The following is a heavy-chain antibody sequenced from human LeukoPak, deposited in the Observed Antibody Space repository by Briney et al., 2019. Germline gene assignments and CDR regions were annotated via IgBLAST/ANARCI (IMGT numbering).Heavy chain of an antibody. CDR3: AKEGAGSSNRYFQH. V-gene: IGHV3-23*01. CDR2: ISGSGSYT. CDR1: GFTFSTYA. Sequence: GGSLRLSCAASGFTFSTYAMNWVRQAPGKGLEWVSVISGSGSYTYYADSVKGRFTIPSDNSKNTLYLQMNSLRADDTAVYYCAKEGAGSSNRYFQHWGQGTLVTVSS. D-gene: IGHD2-15*01. J-gene: IGHJ1*01.